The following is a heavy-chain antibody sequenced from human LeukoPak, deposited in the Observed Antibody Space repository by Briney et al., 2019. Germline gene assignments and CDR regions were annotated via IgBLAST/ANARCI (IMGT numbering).Heavy chain of an antibody. CDR2: ITSPVGRI. D-gene: IGHD6-19*01. Sequence: GGSLRLSCEASGFTFRGFDMNWVRQAPGKGLEWVSSITSPVGRIYYADSLKGRITISRDNARSTLYLQMNSLRAEDTAVYYCATDGRSSGWYGFDYWGQGILVSVSS. CDR1: GFTFRGFD. J-gene: IGHJ4*02. V-gene: IGHV3-21*01. CDR3: ATDGRSSGWYGFDY.